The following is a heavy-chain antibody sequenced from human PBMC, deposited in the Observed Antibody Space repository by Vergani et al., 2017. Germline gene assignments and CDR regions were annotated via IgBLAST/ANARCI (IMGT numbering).Heavy chain of an antibody. V-gene: IGHV4-59*01. CDR1: GGSISSYY. CDR2: IYYSGST. Sequence: QLQLQESGPGLVKPSETLSLTCTVSGGSISSYYWSWIRQPPGKGLEWIGYIYYSGSTNYNPSLKSRVTISVDTSKNQFSLKLSSVTAADTAVYYCASFDDSSGPESDYWGQGTLVTVSS. J-gene: IGHJ4*02. CDR3: ASFDDSSGPESDY. D-gene: IGHD3-22*01.